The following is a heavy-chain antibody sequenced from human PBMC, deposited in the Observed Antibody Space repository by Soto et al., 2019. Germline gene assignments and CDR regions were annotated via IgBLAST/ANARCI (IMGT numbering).Heavy chain of an antibody. D-gene: IGHD6-6*01. CDR1: GFTFSSYA. Sequence: QVQLVESGGGVVQPGKSLRLPCAASGFTFSSYAMHWARQAPGKGLEWVTVISIRGGDEYYAESVRGRFTISRDESKNTLYLQMDSLRVEDTAVYYCARGTIVARQHLDYWGQGTLVTVSS. J-gene: IGHJ4*02. V-gene: IGHV3-30*03. CDR2: ISIRGGDE. CDR3: ARGTIVARQHLDY.